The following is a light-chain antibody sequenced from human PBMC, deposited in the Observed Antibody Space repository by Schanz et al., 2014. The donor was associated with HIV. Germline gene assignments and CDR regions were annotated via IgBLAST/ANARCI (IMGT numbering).Light chain of an antibody. V-gene: IGKV3D-15*01. CDR1: QIISTS. CDR3: QQYNNWPRT. Sequence: EIVLTQSPATLSVYPGERVTLSCRTTQIISTSLAWYQQRPGQPPRLLLYGASSRATGIPARFSGSGSGTDFTLTISRLEPEDFAVYYCQQYNNWPRTFGQGTKVEIK. CDR2: GAS. J-gene: IGKJ1*01.